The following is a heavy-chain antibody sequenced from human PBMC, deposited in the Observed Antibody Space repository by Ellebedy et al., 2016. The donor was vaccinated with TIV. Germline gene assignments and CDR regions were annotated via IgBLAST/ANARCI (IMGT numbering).Heavy chain of an antibody. CDR1: GGSLSDNY. V-gene: IGHV4-59*01. D-gene: IGHD3-10*01. CDR3: VSSVSVDAFDL. CDR2: LYYTGST. J-gene: IGHJ3*01. Sequence: SETLSLTCAVSGGSLSDNYWTWIRQPPGKGLEWIGYLYYTGSTNYNPSLKSRVTISVNTPRNQFSLKLNSVTAADTAVYSCVSSVSVDAFDLWGQGTMVTVSS.